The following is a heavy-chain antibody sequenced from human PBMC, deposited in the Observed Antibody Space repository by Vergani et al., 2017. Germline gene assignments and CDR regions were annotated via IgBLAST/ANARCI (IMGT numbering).Heavy chain of an antibody. D-gene: IGHD6-13*01. CDR2: ISGSGGST. Sequence: EVQLLESGGGLVQPGGSLRLSCAASGFTFSSYAMSWVRQAPGKGLEWVSAISGSGGSTYYADSVKGRFTISRDNSKNTLYLQMNSLRAEDTAVYYCAREGEYSSSWYRNYYYMDVWGKGTTVTVSS. CDR1: GFTFSSYA. J-gene: IGHJ6*03. V-gene: IGHV3-23*01. CDR3: AREGEYSSSWYRNYYYMDV.